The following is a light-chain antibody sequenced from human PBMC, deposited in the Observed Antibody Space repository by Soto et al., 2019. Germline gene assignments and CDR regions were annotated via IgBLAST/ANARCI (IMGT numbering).Light chain of an antibody. CDR2: DAS. Sequence: DIQMTQSPSTLSASVGDRVTITCRASQSISTWLAWYQQKPGKAPXXLIYDASSLESGVPSRFSGSGSGTEFTLTISSLQPEDFASDDCQQYNSYSTFGQGTKVDIK. CDR3: QQYNSYST. CDR1: QSISTW. J-gene: IGKJ1*01. V-gene: IGKV1-5*01.